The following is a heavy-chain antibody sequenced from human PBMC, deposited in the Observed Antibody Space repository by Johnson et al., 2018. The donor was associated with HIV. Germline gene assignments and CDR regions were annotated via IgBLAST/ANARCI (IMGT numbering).Heavy chain of an antibody. J-gene: IGHJ3*02. Sequence: QVQLVESGGGVVQPGRSLRLSCAASGFTFSSYGMHWVRQAPGKGLEWVAFIRYAGSNKYYADSVKGRFTISRDNSKNTLYLQMNSLRAEDTAVYYCAKDHPVVAERTGAFDIWGQGTMVTVSS. CDR1: GFTFSSYG. CDR3: AKDHPVVAERTGAFDI. CDR2: IRYAGSNK. D-gene: IGHD2-15*01. V-gene: IGHV3-30*02.